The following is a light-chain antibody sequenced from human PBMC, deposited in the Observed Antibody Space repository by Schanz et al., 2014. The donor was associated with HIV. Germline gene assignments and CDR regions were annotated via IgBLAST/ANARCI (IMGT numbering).Light chain of an antibody. Sequence: QSVLTQPASVSGSPGQSITISCTGVSSDTDGYYSVSWYQQHPDKAPKLLIFDVINRPLGISNRFSGSQSGNTASLTISGLQAGDEADYYCGSFATVTTWVFGGGTKLTVL. CDR3: GSFATVTTWV. V-gene: IGLV2-14*03. CDR2: DVI. J-gene: IGLJ3*02. CDR1: SSDTDGYYS.